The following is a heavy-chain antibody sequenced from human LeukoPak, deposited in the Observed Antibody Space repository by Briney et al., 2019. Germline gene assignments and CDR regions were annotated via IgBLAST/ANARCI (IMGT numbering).Heavy chain of an antibody. Sequence: QSGGSLRLSCAAPGFTFSSQGMSWVRQAPGKGLEWVSAITGSGSITYYSDSVKGRFTISRDNSKNTVYLQLNSLRVEDTAVYYCAKMQGYFDYWGQGTLVTVSS. CDR2: ITGSGSIT. V-gene: IGHV3-23*01. CDR1: GFTFSSQG. J-gene: IGHJ4*02. CDR3: AKMQGYFDY.